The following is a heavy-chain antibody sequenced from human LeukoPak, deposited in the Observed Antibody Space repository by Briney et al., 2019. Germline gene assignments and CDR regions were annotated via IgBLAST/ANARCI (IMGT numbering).Heavy chain of an antibody. CDR1: GFTFSSYG. CDR3: ISYYDSSGYYYPTDY. J-gene: IGHJ4*02. CDR2: IRNKANSYAT. V-gene: IGHV3-73*01. D-gene: IGHD3-22*01. Sequence: GGSLRLSCAASGFTFSSYGMHWVRQAPGKGLEWVGRIRNKANSYATAYAASVKDRFTISRDDSQNTAYLQMNSLKTDDTAVYYCISYYDSSGYYYPTDYWGQGTLVTVSS.